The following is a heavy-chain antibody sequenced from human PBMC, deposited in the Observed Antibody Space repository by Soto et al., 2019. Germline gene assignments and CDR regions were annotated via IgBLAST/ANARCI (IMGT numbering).Heavy chain of an antibody. Sequence: SETLSLTCAVYGGSFSGYYWSWIRQPPGKGLEWIGEINHSGSTNYNPSLKSRVTISVDMSKNQFSLKLSSVTAADTAVYYCARSESGYYINWFDPWGQGTLVTVSS. CDR2: INHSGST. D-gene: IGHD3-22*01. CDR1: GGSFSGYY. J-gene: IGHJ5*02. V-gene: IGHV4-34*01. CDR3: ARSESGYYINWFDP.